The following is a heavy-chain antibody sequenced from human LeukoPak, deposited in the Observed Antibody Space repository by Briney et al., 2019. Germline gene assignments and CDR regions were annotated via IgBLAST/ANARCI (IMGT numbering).Heavy chain of an antibody. V-gene: IGHV3-48*03. J-gene: IGHJ4*02. D-gene: IGHD1-20*01. CDR3: ARLGMLTGTTPDY. Sequence: GGSLRLSCAASGFIFSSYEMSWVRQAPGKGLEWLSYIGSSGSTIYYADSVKGRFTVSRDNAKNSLYLQMNSLRVEDTAVYYCARLGMLTGTTPDYWGQGTLVIVSS. CDR2: IGSSGSTI. CDR1: GFIFSSYE.